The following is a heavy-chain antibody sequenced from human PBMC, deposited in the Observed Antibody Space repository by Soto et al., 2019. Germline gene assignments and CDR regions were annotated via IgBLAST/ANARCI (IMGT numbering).Heavy chain of an antibody. CDR1: GFTVSSNY. Sequence: RRLSCAASGFTVSSNYMSWVRQAPGKGLEWVSVIYSGGSTYYADSVKGRFTISRDNSKNTLYLQMTSLRADDTAVYYCAKDRRAGGNYGFYSDFWGQGALVTVSS. V-gene: IGHV3-53*01. CDR2: IYSGGST. J-gene: IGHJ4*02. D-gene: IGHD1-7*01. CDR3: AKDRRAGGNYGFYSDF.